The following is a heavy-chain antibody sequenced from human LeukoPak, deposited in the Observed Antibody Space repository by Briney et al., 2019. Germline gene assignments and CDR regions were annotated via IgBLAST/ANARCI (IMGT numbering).Heavy chain of an antibody. CDR2: ISSSGSTI. Sequence: GGSLRLSCAASGFTFSDYYMSWIRQAPGKGLEWVSYISSSGSTIYYADSVKGRFTISRDNAKNSLYLQMNSLRAEDTAVYYCARGPPGTRNYDFYFQHWGQGTLVTVSS. D-gene: IGHD3-3*01. V-gene: IGHV3-11*01. J-gene: IGHJ1*01. CDR1: GFTFSDYY. CDR3: ARGPPGTRNYDFYFQH.